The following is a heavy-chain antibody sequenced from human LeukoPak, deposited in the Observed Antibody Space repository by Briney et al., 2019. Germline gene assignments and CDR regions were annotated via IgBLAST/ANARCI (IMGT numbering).Heavy chain of an antibody. J-gene: IGHJ4*02. CDR2: IYPGDSDT. D-gene: IGHD3-3*01. CDR3: ASVRSGYLYYFDY. Sequence: GASLKISCKGSGYGFTSYWIGWVRRMPGKGLEWMGIIYPGDSDTRYSPSFKGQVTISADKSISTAYLQWSSLKASDTAMYYCASVRSGYLYYFDYWGQGTLVTVSS. V-gene: IGHV5-51*01. CDR1: GYGFTSYW.